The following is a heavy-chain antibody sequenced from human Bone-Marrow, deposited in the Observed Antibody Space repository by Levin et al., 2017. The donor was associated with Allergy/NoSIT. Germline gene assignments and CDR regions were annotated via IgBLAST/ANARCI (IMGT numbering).Heavy chain of an antibody. CDR1: DDSISSIDYY. J-gene: IGHJ4*02. CDR2: IYYSGNT. D-gene: IGHD3-10*01. V-gene: IGHV4-39*01. CDR3: AGGRGYGSGSYYHTFDY. Sequence: SQTLSLTCTVSDDSISSIDYYWVWIRQPPGKGLEWIGTIYYSGNTYYNPSLKSRVTISVDTSKNHFFLKLSAVTAADTSLYYWAGGRGYGSGSYYHTFDYWGQGTLVTVSS.